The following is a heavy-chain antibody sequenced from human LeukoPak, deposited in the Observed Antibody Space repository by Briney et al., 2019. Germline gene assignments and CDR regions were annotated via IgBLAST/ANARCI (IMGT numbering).Heavy chain of an antibody. D-gene: IGHD3-22*01. Sequence: SETLSLTCTVSGGSISSYYWSWIRQPPGKGLEWIGYIYYSGSTNYNPSLKSRVTISVDTSKNQFPLKLSSVTAADTAVYYCARDYYYDSSGYFRDWGQGTVVTVSS. CDR3: ARDYYYDSSGYFRD. CDR1: GGSISSYY. J-gene: IGHJ4*02. CDR2: IYYSGST. V-gene: IGHV4-59*01.